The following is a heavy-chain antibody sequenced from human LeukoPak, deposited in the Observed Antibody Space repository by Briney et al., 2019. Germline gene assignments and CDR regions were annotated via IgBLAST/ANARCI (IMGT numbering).Heavy chain of an antibody. V-gene: IGHV3-48*02. CDR2: ISYTSGTI. Sequence: GGSLRLSCAASGFSFRNYGMNWVRQAPGKGLEWVSYISYTSGTIYYADSVQGRFTISRDNAKNSLYLQMDSLRDEDSAVYYCARDLRSTRVYYFDYWGQGTLVTVSS. D-gene: IGHD5/OR15-5a*01. CDR3: ARDLRSTRVYYFDY. CDR1: GFSFRNYG. J-gene: IGHJ4*02.